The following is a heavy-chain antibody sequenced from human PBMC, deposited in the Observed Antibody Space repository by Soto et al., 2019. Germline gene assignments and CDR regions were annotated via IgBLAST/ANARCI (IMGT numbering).Heavy chain of an antibody. CDR3: AKGGMSGYHDY. CDR2: ISDNGVST. D-gene: IGHD5-12*01. Sequence: GGSLRLSCAASGFTFSRFAMSWVRQAPGRGLVWVSGISDNGVSTYYADSVKGRFTISRDNSRTTLYLQMNSLRAEDTAVYYCAKGGMSGYHDYWGQGTLVTVSS. CDR1: GFTFSRFA. J-gene: IGHJ4*02. V-gene: IGHV3-23*01.